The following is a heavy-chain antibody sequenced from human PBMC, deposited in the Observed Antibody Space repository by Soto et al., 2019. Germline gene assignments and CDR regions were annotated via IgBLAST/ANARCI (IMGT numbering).Heavy chain of an antibody. CDR2: IWYDGSNK. CDR3: ARDPGGSYYTVYYFDY. V-gene: IGHV3-33*01. D-gene: IGHD1-26*01. Sequence: GSLRLSCAASGFTFSSYGMHWVRQAPGKGLEWVAVIWYDGSNKYYADSVKGRFTISRDNSKNTLYLQMNSLRAEDTAVYYCARDPGGSYYTVYYFDYWGQGTLVTVSS. CDR1: GFTFSSYG. J-gene: IGHJ4*02.